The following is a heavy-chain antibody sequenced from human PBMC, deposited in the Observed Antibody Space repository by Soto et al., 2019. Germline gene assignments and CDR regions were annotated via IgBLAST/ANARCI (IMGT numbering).Heavy chain of an antibody. J-gene: IGHJ4*02. D-gene: IGHD4-17*01. Sequence: GGSLRLSCSSSEFTFSSYAMNWVRQAPGKGLEWVSTITNTGGDTLYADSVKGRFTISRDNSKSTLFLQMKNLRVDDTAIYYCAKRLTTVTTVFDCWGKGTLVTVSS. CDR2: ITNTGGDT. CDR1: EFTFSSYA. V-gene: IGHV3-23*01. CDR3: AKRLTTVTTVFDC.